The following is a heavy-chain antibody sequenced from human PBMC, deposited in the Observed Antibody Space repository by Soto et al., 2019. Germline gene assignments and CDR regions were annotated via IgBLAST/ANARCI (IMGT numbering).Heavy chain of an antibody. J-gene: IGHJ6*01. CDR2: ISTPNGNT. CDR3: ARRVQVWLPDYYGMIA. D-gene: IGHD5-18*01. Sequence: QAQLVLSGAEVKKPGASVNVSCKASGYDYVTYAITWVRQRPGQGLEWMGWISTPNGNTNYAQNLQGRIAMTTDLSARIAPLELRSLRSDDAGVYFCARRVQVWLPDYYGMIAWGPGNRLSVSS. CDR1: GYDYVTYA. V-gene: IGHV1-18*01.